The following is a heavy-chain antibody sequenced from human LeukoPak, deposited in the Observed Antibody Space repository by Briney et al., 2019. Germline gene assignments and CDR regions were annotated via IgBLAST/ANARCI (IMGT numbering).Heavy chain of an antibody. J-gene: IGHJ4*02. CDR1: GFTFSSYW. CDR3: AKDPDSSGWYAIDY. CDR2: ISYDGSNK. Sequence: GGSLRLSCAASGFTFSSYWMHWVRQAPGKGLEWVAVISYDGSNKYYADSVKGRFTISRDNSKNTLYLQMNSLRAEDTAVYYCAKDPDSSGWYAIDYWGQGTLVTVSS. D-gene: IGHD6-19*01. V-gene: IGHV3-30*18.